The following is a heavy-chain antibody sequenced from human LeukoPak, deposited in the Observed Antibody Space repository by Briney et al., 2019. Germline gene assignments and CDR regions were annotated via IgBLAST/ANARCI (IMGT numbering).Heavy chain of an antibody. J-gene: IGHJ4*02. CDR2: INPNSGGT. Sequence: GASVKVSGKASGYTFTCLYIHWVRQAPGQGLEWMGWINPNSGGTNYAQQFQGRVTMTRDTSISTAYMELRRLRSDDTAVYYCARVRNYHDSSGYLYYFDYWGQGTLVTVSS. CDR1: GYTFTCLY. CDR3: ARVRNYHDSSGYLYYFDY. V-gene: IGHV1-2*02. D-gene: IGHD3-22*01.